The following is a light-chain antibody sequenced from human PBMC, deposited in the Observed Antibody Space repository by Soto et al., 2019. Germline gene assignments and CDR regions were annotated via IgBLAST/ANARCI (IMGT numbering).Light chain of an antibody. Sequence: QSALTQPASVSGSPGQSITVSCTGTSSDVGTYNLVSWYQQHPGKAPKVMIYEVTKRPSGVSNRFSGSKSGNTASLTISGLQAEDEADYYCCSYAGSSTLIFGGGTQLTVL. J-gene: IGLJ7*01. CDR2: EVT. V-gene: IGLV2-23*02. CDR1: SSDVGTYNL. CDR3: CSYAGSSTLI.